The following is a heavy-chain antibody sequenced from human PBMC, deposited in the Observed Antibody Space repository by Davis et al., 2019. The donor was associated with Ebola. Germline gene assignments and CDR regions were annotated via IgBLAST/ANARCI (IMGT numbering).Heavy chain of an antibody. V-gene: IGHV3-21*01. CDR1: GGSFSTYY. D-gene: IGHD4-23*01. CDR3: ASGHGGMGY. Sequence: PSETLSLTCTVSGGSFSTYYWSWVRQAPGEGLEWVASIDSSSSYIYHADSVRGRFSIYRDNAKNSLYLQMNSLRSDDTAVYFCASGHGGMGYWGQGTLVTVSS. J-gene: IGHJ4*02. CDR2: IDSSSSYI.